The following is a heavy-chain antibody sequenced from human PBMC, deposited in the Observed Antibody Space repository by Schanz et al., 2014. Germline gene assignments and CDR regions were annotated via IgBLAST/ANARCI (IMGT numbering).Heavy chain of an antibody. V-gene: IGHV1-8*01. J-gene: IGHJ4*02. D-gene: IGHD4-17*01. CDR3: ARGYGDSPTDF. CDR1: GYTFTSYD. CDR2: MNPNSGNP. Sequence: QVQLVQSGAEVKKPGASVRVSCKASGYTFTSYDFNWVRQAPGQGLEWLGWMNPNSGNPGFAQKFRGRVTMTRNTSMSTAYMELSSLRSEDTAVYYCARGYGDSPTDFWGQGTLVTVSS.